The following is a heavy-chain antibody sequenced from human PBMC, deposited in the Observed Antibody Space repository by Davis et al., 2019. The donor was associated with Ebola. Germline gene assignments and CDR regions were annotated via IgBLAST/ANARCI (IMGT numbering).Heavy chain of an antibody. D-gene: IGHD2-15*01. Sequence: AASVKVSCKASGYTFSSYDINWVRQATGQGLEWMGWMNPKNGNTGYAQKFQGSVTMTMNTSISTAYMELSSLRSEDTAVYYCARDIGEAEFFHHWGQGTLVTVTS. V-gene: IGHV1-8*01. CDR2: MNPKNGNT. CDR3: ARDIGEAEFFHH. CDR1: GYTFSSYD. J-gene: IGHJ1*01.